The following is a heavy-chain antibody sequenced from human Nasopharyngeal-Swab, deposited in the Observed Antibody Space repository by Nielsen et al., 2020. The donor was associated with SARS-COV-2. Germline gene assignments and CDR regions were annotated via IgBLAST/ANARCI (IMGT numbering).Heavy chain of an antibody. V-gene: IGHV4-34*01. CDR3: ARGRGITVTTPSPVFDY. D-gene: IGHD1-20*01. Sequence: SETLSLTCAVYGGSFSGYYWSWIRQSPGKGLEWIGEINHSGSINYNLSLKSRVTISVETSKNQFSLKLSSVIAADTAVYYCARGRGITVTTPSPVFDYWGQGTLVTVSS. CDR1: GGSFSGYY. CDR2: INHSGSI. J-gene: IGHJ4*02.